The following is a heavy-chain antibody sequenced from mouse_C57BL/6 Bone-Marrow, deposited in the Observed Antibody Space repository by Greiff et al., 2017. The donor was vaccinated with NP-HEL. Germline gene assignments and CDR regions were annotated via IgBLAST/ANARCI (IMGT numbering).Heavy chain of an antibody. Sequence: EVKLVESGGGLVQSGRSLRLSCATSGFTFSDFYMEWVRQAPGKGLEWIAASRNKANDYTTEYSASVKGRFIVSRDTSQSILYLQMNALRAEDTAIYYCARDADYYGSSGAYWGQGTLVTVSA. V-gene: IGHV7-1*01. J-gene: IGHJ3*01. CDR2: SRNKANDYTT. CDR3: ARDADYYGSSGAY. CDR1: GFTFSDFY. D-gene: IGHD1-1*01.